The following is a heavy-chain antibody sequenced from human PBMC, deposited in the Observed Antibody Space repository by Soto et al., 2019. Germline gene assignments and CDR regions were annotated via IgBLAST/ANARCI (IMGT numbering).Heavy chain of an antibody. J-gene: IGHJ3*02. V-gene: IGHV3-30*18. CDR1: GFTFSSYG. Sequence: QVQLVESGGGVVQPGRSLRLSCAASGFTFSSYGMHWVRQAPGKGLEWVAVISYDGSNKYYADSVKGRFTISRDNSKNTLYLQMNSLRAEDTAVYYCAKDRCGGYCYDAFDIWGQGTMVTVSS. CDR3: AKDRCGGYCYDAFDI. D-gene: IGHD2-21*02. CDR2: ISYDGSNK.